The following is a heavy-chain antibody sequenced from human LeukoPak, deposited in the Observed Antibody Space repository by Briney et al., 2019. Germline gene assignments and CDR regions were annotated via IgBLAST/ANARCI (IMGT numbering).Heavy chain of an antibody. D-gene: IGHD1-26*01. Sequence: QPGGSLRLSCAASGFTFSSYAMSWGRQAPGKGLEWVSAISGSGTITYYADSVKGRFTLSRDNSNNTLYLQMNSLRAEDTAIYYCAKGLGVGATASWFAPWGQGTLVTVSS. CDR1: GFTFSSYA. CDR3: AKGLGVGATASWFAP. V-gene: IGHV3-23*01. CDR2: ISGSGTIT. J-gene: IGHJ5*02.